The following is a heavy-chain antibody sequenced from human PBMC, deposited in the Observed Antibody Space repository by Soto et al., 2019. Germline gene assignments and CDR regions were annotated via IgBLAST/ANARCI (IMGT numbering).Heavy chain of an antibody. D-gene: IGHD2-2*01. Sequence: QEQLVESGGGVVLPGRSLRLSCAASGFTFNTFGMHWVRQAPGKGLEWVAVTSYDGSDKYYSDSVRGRFTISRDNSMNTLYLQMNSLRTEDTAVYYCAKSPNFYCSSYHCYKYYFDYWGQGTLVTVSS. J-gene: IGHJ4*02. CDR2: TSYDGSDK. CDR1: GFTFNTFG. CDR3: AKSPNFYCSSYHCYKYYFDY. V-gene: IGHV3-30*18.